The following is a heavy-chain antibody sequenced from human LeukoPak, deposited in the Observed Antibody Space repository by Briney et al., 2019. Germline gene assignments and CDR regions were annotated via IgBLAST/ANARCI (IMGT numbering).Heavy chain of an antibody. J-gene: IGHJ4*02. Sequence: GRSLRLSCAASGFTFSSYAMHWVRQAPGKGLEWVSAISGSGGSTYYADSVKGRFTISRDNSKNTLYLQMNSLRAEDTAVYYCAKDVVVIRGYFDYWGQGTLVTVSS. CDR3: AKDVVVIRGYFDY. CDR2: ISGSGGST. V-gene: IGHV3-23*01. D-gene: IGHD2-21*01. CDR1: GFTFSSYA.